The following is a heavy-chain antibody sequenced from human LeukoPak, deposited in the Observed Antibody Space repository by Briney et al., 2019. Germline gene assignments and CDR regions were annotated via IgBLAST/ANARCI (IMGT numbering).Heavy chain of an antibody. Sequence: GGSLRLSCTVSGFTFSSYSMNWVRQAPGKGLEWVSSISSSSSYIYYADSVKGRFTISRDNAKNSLYLQMNSLRAEDTAVYYCASERGQPPYYYYMDVWGKGTTVTVSS. V-gene: IGHV3-21*01. CDR3: ASERGQPPYYYYMDV. D-gene: IGHD3-10*01. CDR2: ISSSSSYI. CDR1: GFTFSSYS. J-gene: IGHJ6*03.